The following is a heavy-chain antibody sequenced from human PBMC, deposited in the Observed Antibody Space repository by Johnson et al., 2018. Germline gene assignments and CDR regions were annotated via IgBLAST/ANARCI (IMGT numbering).Heavy chain of an antibody. V-gene: IGHV3-23*04. CDR3: AKCNGEYVYYYYGMDV. J-gene: IGHJ6*02. D-gene: IGHD4-17*01. CDR1: GFTFSPYA. CDR2: ISGSGGRA. Sequence: VQLVQSGGGVVQPGVSLRLSCAASGFTFSPYAMNWVRQAPGQGLAWVSAISGSGGRAYYADPVKGRFTISRDNSKNTLYPQLHSPRAKDPAADYGAKCNGEYVYYYYGMDVWGQGTTVTVSS.